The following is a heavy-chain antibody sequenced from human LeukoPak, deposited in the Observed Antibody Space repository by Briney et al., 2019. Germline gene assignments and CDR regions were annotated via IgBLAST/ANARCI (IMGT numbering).Heavy chain of an antibody. CDR1: GFTFSSYA. CDR3: AKSGGLSNYYYYGMDV. CDR2: ISGSGGST. D-gene: IGHD2-15*01. J-gene: IGHJ6*02. V-gene: IGHV3-23*01. Sequence: GGSLRLSCAASGFTFSSYAMSWVRQAPGKGLEWVSAISGSGGSTYYADSVKGRFTISRDNSKNTLYLQMNSLRTEETAVYYCAKSGGLSNYYYYGMDVWGQGTTVTVSS.